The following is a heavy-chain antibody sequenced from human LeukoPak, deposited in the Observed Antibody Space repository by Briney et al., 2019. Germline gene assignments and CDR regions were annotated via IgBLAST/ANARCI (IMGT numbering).Heavy chain of an antibody. Sequence: ESGPTLVNPTQTLTLTCTFAGFSLTTSGVGVGWVRQPPGKALEWLSLIYWDDDQRYSPSLRSRLTITKDTSKNQVVLTMTNMDPGDTGTYYCAHVKYWVTTSCSLNWFDPWGQGTLVTVSS. D-gene: IGHD2-2*01. V-gene: IGHV2-5*02. J-gene: IGHJ5*02. CDR1: GFSLTTSGVG. CDR2: IYWDDDQ. CDR3: AHVKYWVTTSCSLNWFDP.